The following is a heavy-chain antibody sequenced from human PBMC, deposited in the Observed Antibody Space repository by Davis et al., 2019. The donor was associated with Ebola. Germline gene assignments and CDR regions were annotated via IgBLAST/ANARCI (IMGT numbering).Heavy chain of an antibody. J-gene: IGHJ6*02. Sequence: GESLKISCAASGFTFSSYWMHWVRQAPGKGLVWVSRINSDGSSTSYADSVKGRFTISRDNAKNTLYLQMNSLRAEDTAVYYCARHSSGWRRYGMDVWGQGTTVTVSS. CDR2: INSDGSST. CDR1: GFTFSSYW. CDR3: ARHSSGWRRYGMDV. V-gene: IGHV3-74*01. D-gene: IGHD6-19*01.